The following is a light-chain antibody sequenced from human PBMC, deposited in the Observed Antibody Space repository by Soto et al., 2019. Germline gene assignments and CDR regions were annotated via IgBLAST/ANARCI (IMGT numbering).Light chain of an antibody. CDR2: GAS. CDR3: QQYNNWPPLYT. Sequence: EIVMTQSPATLSVSPGERATLSCRASQSVSSNLAWYLQKPGQAPRLLIYGASTRATGIPARFSGSGSGTEFTLTISSLQSEDFAGYYCQQYNNWPPLYTFGQGTKLEIK. CDR1: QSVSSN. J-gene: IGKJ2*01. V-gene: IGKV3-15*01.